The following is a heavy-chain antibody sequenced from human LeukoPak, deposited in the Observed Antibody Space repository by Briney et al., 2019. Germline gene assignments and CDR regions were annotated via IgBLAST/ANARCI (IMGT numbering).Heavy chain of an antibody. Sequence: GGSLRLSCAASGFTFSSYWMHWVRQAPGKGLVWVSRINSDGSSTSYADSVKGRFTISRDNAKNTLYLQMNSLRADDAAVYYCARSGTTSLFDYWGQGTLVTVSS. CDR3: ARSGTTSLFDY. CDR2: INSDGSST. CDR1: GFTFSSYW. V-gene: IGHV3-74*01. J-gene: IGHJ4*02. D-gene: IGHD1-14*01.